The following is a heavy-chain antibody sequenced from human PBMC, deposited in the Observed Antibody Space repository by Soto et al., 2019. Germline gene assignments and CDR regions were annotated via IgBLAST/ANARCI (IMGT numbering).Heavy chain of an antibody. J-gene: IGHJ5*02. CDR1: GFTFSSYA. CDR2: ISGSGGST. Sequence: EVQLLESGGGLVQPGGSLRLSCAASGFTFSSYAMSWVRQAPGKGLEWVSAISGSGGSTYYADSVKGRFTISRDNSKNTLYLQMNSLRAEDTAVYYCAKGTYYDFWSGFEVDPWGQGTLVTVSS. D-gene: IGHD3-3*01. CDR3: AKGTYYDFWSGFEVDP. V-gene: IGHV3-23*01.